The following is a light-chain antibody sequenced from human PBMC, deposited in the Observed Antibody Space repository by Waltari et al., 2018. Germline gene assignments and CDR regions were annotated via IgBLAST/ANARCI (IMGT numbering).Light chain of an antibody. CDR2: EAS. V-gene: IGKV3-11*01. CDR1: QSVSSY. CDR3: QQRSNWPQVT. J-gene: IGKJ4*01. Sequence: EIVLTQSPATLSLSPGERATLSCRASQSVSSYLAWYQQKPGQAHRLLIYEASNRATCIPAMFSGSGSGTDFTLTISSLEPEDFAVYYCQQRSNWPQVTFGGGTKVEIK.